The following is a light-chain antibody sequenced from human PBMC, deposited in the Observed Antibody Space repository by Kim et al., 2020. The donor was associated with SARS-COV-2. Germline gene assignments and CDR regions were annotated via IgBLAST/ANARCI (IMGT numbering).Light chain of an antibody. CDR1: QSVNSY. CDR2: GAT. J-gene: IGKJ4*01. V-gene: IGKV1-39*01. Sequence: SASVGDSVTMSCRASQSVNSYLNWYQQKPGNAPELLIYGATILQFGVPSRFSGSGSGTDFTLTISNLQPEDFATYYCQQSSNTLTFGGGTKVDIK. CDR3: QQSSNTLT.